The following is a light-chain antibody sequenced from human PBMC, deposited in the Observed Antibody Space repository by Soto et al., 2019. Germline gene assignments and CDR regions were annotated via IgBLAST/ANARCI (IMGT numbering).Light chain of an antibody. J-gene: IGLJ3*02. CDR3: FSYAGSSTWV. Sequence: QSALTQPASVSGSPGQSITISCTGTRSDVGSYNSVAWYQQHPGKAPRVMIFEVTKRPSGISNRFSGSKSGNTASLTISGLQAEDEADYFGFSYAGSSTWVFGGGTQLTVL. CDR2: EVT. V-gene: IGLV2-23*02. CDR1: RSDVGSYNS.